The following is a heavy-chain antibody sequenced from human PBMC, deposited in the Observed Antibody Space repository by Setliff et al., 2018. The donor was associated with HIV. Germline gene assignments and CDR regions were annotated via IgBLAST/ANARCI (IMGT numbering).Heavy chain of an antibody. CDR3: ATDPGYSSTWYSESFQH. CDR2: FDPEDGET. D-gene: IGHD6-13*01. V-gene: IGHV1-24*01. CDR1: GYTFTSYG. Sequence: ASVKVSCKASGYTFTSYGISWVRQAPGQGLEWMGGFDPEDGETFYAQKFQGRLTMTEDTSTDTAYMELSSLRSDDTAMYYCATDPGYSSTWYSESFQHWGQGTVVTVSS. J-gene: IGHJ1*01.